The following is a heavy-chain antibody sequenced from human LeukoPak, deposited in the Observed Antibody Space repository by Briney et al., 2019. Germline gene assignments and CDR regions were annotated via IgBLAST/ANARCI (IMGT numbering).Heavy chain of an antibody. D-gene: IGHD5-12*01. V-gene: IGHV4-38-2*02. J-gene: IGHJ4*02. Sequence: SETLSLTCTVSRYSISSGYYWGWIRQPPGKGLEWIGEINHSGSTNYNPSLKSRVTISVDTSKNQFSLKLSSVTAADTAVYYCARVHSGYDSAFGYWGQGTLVTVSS. CDR2: INHSGST. CDR1: RYSISSGYY. CDR3: ARVHSGYDSAFGY.